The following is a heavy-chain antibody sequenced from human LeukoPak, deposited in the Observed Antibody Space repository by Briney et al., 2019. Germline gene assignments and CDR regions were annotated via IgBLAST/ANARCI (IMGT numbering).Heavy chain of an antibody. V-gene: IGHV3-30-3*01. D-gene: IGHD3-22*01. J-gene: IGHJ3*02. CDR3: ARDLYDSSESAFDI. Sequence: GRSLRLSCAASGFTFSNYAMHWVRQAPCKGLEWVAVISYDGSNKYYADSVKGRFTISRDNSKNTLYLQMNSLRAEDTAVYYCARDLYDSSESAFDIWGQGTMVTVSS. CDR1: GFTFSNYA. CDR2: ISYDGSNK.